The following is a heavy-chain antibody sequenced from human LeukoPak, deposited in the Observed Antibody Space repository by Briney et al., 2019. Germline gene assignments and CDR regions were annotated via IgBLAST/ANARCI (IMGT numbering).Heavy chain of an antibody. D-gene: IGHD1-26*01. J-gene: IGHJ2*01. V-gene: IGHV4-39*01. CDR3: ARHGLSAWEGVLDGYFDL. CDR1: GGSISSSSYY. CDR2: IYCSGST. Sequence: SETLSLTCTVSGGSISSSSYYWGWIRQPPGKGLECIGSIYCSGSTYYNPSLKSRITISVDSSKNQFSLRLSSVTAADTAVYYCARHGLSAWEGVLDGYFDLWGRGTLVTVSS.